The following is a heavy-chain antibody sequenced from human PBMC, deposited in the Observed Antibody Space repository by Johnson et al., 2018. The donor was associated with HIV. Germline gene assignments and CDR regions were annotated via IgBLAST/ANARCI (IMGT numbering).Heavy chain of an antibody. J-gene: IGHJ3*02. Sequence: EVQLVESGGGVVQPGRSLRLSCAASGFIFSNYPMHWVRQAPGKGLEWVSAISGSGGSTYYADSVKGRFTISRDNSKNTLNLQMNSQRAEDTAVYYCATPRLGYCSSTSCSSPIDAFDIWGQGTMVTVSS. CDR2: ISGSGGST. D-gene: IGHD2-2*01. CDR3: ATPRLGYCSSTSCSSPIDAFDI. CDR1: GFIFSNYP. V-gene: IGHV3-23*04.